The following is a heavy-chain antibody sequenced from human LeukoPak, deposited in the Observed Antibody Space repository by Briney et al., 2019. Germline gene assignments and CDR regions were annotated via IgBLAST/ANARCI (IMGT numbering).Heavy chain of an antibody. Sequence: GGSLRLSCAASGFTFSSYAMHWVRQAPGKGLEWVAVISYDGSNKYYADSVKGRFTISRDNSKNTLYLQMNSLRAEDTAVYYCAKGSSSWLHYFDYWGQGTLVTVSS. D-gene: IGHD6-13*01. CDR2: ISYDGSNK. V-gene: IGHV3-30-3*01. J-gene: IGHJ4*02. CDR1: GFTFSSYA. CDR3: AKGSSSWLHYFDY.